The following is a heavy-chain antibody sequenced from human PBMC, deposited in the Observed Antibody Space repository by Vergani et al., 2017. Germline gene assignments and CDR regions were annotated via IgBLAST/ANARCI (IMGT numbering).Heavy chain of an antibody. CDR2: ISSDGSNK. D-gene: IGHD6-19*01. V-gene: IGHV3-30-3*01. Sequence: VQLVESGGGVVQPGRSLRLSCAASGFTFSSYAMHWVRQAPGKGLEWVAVISSDGSNKYYADSVKGRFTISRDNSKNTLYLQMNSLRAEDTAVYYCASAGDLSSGWYGDYFDYWGQGTLVTVSS. CDR1: GFTFSSYA. CDR3: ASAGDLSSGWYGDYFDY. J-gene: IGHJ4*02.